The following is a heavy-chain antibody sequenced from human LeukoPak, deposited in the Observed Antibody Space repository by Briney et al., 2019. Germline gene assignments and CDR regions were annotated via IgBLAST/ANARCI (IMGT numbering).Heavy chain of an antibody. CDR1: GFTFDDYG. CDR3: ARVIAAAGNLVGWFDP. J-gene: IGHJ5*02. Sequence: GGSLRLSCAASGFTFDDYGMSWVRQAPGKGLEWVSGINWNGGSTGYADSVKGRFTISRDNAKNSLYLQMNSLRAEDTALYYCARVIAAAGNLVGWFDPWGQGTLVAVSS. D-gene: IGHD6-13*01. V-gene: IGHV3-20*04. CDR2: INWNGGST.